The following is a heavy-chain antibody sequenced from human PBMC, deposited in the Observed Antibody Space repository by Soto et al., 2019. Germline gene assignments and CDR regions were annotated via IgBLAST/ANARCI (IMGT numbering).Heavy chain of an antibody. CDR2: IYYSGGT. CDR1: GASISTDAYY. Sequence: SETLSLTCTVSGASISTDAYYWSWIRQHPGKGLEWIGYIYYSGGTYYNPSLKSRISISIDTSKNQFSLKLSSVTAADTAVYYCARASYHDNSGHDYWGQGNLVTVSS. CDR3: ARASYHDNSGHDY. J-gene: IGHJ4*02. D-gene: IGHD3-22*01. V-gene: IGHV4-31*03.